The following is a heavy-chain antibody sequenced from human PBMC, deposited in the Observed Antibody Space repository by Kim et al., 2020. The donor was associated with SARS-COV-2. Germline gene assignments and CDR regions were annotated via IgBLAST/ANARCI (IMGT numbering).Heavy chain of an antibody. CDR3: ARGTRQWLVRGPYYYYMDV. Sequence: SETLSLTCAVYGGSFSGYYWSWIRQPPGKGLEWIGEINHSGSTNYNPSLKSRVTISEDTSKNQFSLKLSSVTAADRAVYYCARGTRQWLVRGPYYYYMDVWGKGTTVTVSS. V-gene: IGHV4-34*01. CDR1: GGSFSGYY. D-gene: IGHD6-19*01. CDR2: INHSGST. J-gene: IGHJ6*03.